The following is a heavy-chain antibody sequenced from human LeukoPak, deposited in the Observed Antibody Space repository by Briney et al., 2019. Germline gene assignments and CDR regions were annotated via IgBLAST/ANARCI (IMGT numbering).Heavy chain of an antibody. CDR3: ARDCSGGSCYLGYNWFDP. Sequence: SETLSLTCTVSGDSISSYYWSWIRQPAGKGLEWIGRIYTSGSTNYNPSLKSRVTMSVDTSKNQFSLKLSSVNAADTAVYYCARDCSGGSCYLGYNWFDPWGQGTLVTVSS. CDR2: IYTSGST. CDR1: GDSISSYY. V-gene: IGHV4-4*07. D-gene: IGHD2-15*01. J-gene: IGHJ5*02.